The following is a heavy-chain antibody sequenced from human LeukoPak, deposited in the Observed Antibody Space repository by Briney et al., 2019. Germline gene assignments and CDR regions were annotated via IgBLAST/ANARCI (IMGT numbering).Heavy chain of an antibody. J-gene: IGHJ5*02. V-gene: IGHV4-34*01. Sequence: PSETLSLTCAVYGGSFSGYYWSWIRQPPGKGREWIGEINHSGSTNYNPSLKSRVTISVDTSKNQFSLKLSSVTAADTAVYYCAARGGWFDPWGQGTLVTVSS. CDR2: INHSGST. CDR3: AARGGWFDP. D-gene: IGHD3-10*01. CDR1: GGSFSGYY.